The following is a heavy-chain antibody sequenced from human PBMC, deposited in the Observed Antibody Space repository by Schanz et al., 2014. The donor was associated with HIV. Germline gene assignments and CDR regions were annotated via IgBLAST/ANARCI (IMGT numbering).Heavy chain of an antibody. CDR3: ARGEGYYYDSSGFPLASGMDV. Sequence: QVQLQESGPGLVKPSQTLSLTCVVSGGSISSGGHFWSWIRQHPGKGLEWIGYIYYSGSTYYNPSLKSRVTISLGTSKNQFSLKLSSVTAADTAVYYCARGEGYYYDSSGFPLASGMDVWGQGTLVSVSS. CDR1: GGSISSGGHF. CDR2: IYYSGST. J-gene: IGHJ4*02. V-gene: IGHV4-31*11. D-gene: IGHD3-22*01.